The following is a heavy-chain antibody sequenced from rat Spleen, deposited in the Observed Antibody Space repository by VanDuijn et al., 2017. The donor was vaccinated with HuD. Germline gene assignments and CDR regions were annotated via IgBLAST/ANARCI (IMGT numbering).Heavy chain of an antibody. V-gene: IGHV3-1*01. CDR3: ARGAGYVLDA. CDR2: ITYSGTT. J-gene: IGHJ4*01. CDR1: GYSITSAY. Sequence: EVQLQESGPGLVKPSQSLSLTCSVTGYSITSAYRWNWIRKFPGNKMEWMGFITYSGTTTYNPPLKSRISITLDTSNNQFFLQLNSVTTEDTATYYCARGAGYVLDAWGQGASVTVSS. D-gene: IGHD1-4*01.